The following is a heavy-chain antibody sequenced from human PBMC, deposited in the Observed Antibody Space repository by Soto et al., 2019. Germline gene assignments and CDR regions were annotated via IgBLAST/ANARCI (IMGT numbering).Heavy chain of an antibody. CDR1: GGSFSGYY. V-gene: IGHV4-34*01. CDR3: ARVVATDYFDY. D-gene: IGHD5-12*01. Sequence: SETLSLTCAVYGGSFSGYYWSWIRQPPGKGLEWIGEINHSGSTNYNPSLKSRVTISVDTSKNQFSLKLSSVTAADTAVYYCARVVATDYFDYWGQGTLVTVSS. CDR2: INHSGST. J-gene: IGHJ4*02.